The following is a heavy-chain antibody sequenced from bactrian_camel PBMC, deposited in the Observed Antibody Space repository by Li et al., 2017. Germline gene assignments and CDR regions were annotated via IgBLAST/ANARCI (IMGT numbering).Heavy chain of an antibody. V-gene: IGHV3S54*01. D-gene: IGHD3*01. CDR2: IYTGGGGP. J-gene: IGHJ4*01. CDR1: ADIYSNQC. Sequence: HVQLVESGGGSVQVGGSLRLSCVAPADIYSNQCLVWFRQSPGKEREGVASIYTGGGGPYYTDSVKGRFTISQDNAKNTLYLEMNSLKTEDTAVYYCAADQRGGICLRSESPNYWGQGTQVTVS. CDR3: AADQRGGICLRSESPNY.